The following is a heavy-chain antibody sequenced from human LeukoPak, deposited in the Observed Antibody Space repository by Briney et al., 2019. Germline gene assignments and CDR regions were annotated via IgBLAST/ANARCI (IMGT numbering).Heavy chain of an antibody. CDR3: ATDGYDFDH. CDR2: VTYDGSRE. V-gene: IGHV3-30*03. D-gene: IGHD5-24*01. CDR1: GFSFDNYA. J-gene: IGHJ4*02. Sequence: GRSLRLSCAGSGFSFDNYAIHWVRQAPGKGLDWVAGVTYDGSREFYADSVKGRFTISRDNSRNTLYLQMNSLTDEDTALYYCATDGYDFDHWGQGTLAIVSS.